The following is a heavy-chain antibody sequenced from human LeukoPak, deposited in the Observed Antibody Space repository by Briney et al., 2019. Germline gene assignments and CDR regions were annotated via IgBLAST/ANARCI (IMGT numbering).Heavy chain of an antibody. CDR1: GGSISSYY. CDR2: ISYSGST. D-gene: IGHD6-13*01. J-gene: IGHJ4*02. CDR3: TRGDSTSWAIY. V-gene: IGHV4-59*01. Sequence: SETLSLTCAVSGGSISSYYWSWIRQAPGKRLEWIGSISYSGSTTFSPSLKSRATISIDTSKTQFSLRLSSVTAADTAVYYCTRGDSTSWAIYWGQGTLVAVSS.